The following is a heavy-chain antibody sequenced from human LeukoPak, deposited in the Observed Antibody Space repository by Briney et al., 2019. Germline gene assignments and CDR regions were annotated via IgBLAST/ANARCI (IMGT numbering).Heavy chain of an antibody. CDR1: GFTFSSYS. V-gene: IGHV3-48*01. Sequence: GGSLRLSCAASGFTFSSYSMNRVRQAPGKGLEWVSYISSSSNTIYYADSVKGRFTISRDNAKNSLYLQMNSLRAEDTAVYYCARDHSVRWYHSDYWGQGTLVTVSS. CDR2: ISSSSNTI. D-gene: IGHD4-23*01. CDR3: ARDHSVRWYHSDY. J-gene: IGHJ4*02.